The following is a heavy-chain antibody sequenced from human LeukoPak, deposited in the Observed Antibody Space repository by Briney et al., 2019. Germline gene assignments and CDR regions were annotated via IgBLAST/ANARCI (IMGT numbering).Heavy chain of an antibody. CDR2: ITGDGGTT. D-gene: IGHD3-3*01. Sequence: PGGSLRLSCAASGFTFGVYTMHWFRQPPGGGLQWVSLITGDGGTTSYAGSVKGRFTISRDNSKNSLSLHMNSIRNEDTALYYCAKGHFGAGHYWGQGTLVTVSS. V-gene: IGHV3-43*02. CDR3: AKGHFGAGHY. CDR1: GFTFGVYT. J-gene: IGHJ4*02.